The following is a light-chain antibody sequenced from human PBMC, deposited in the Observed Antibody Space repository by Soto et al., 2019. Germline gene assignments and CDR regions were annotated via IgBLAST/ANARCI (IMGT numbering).Light chain of an antibody. Sequence: DIKVTKSPSTLSGSVGDRVAITCRASQTISSWLAWYQQKPGKAPKLLIYKASTLKSGVPSRFSGSGSGIEFTLTISSLQPDDFATYYCQHYNSYSEAFGHGTKVDIK. CDR2: KAS. CDR1: QTISSW. V-gene: IGKV1-5*03. J-gene: IGKJ1*01. CDR3: QHYNSYSEA.